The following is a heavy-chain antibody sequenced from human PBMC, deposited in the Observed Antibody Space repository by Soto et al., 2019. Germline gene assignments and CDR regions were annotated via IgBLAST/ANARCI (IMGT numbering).Heavy chain of an antibody. V-gene: IGHV3-21*01. CDR2: ISSSSSYI. CDR3: ARGSQYYYDSSGSVRVI. Sequence: PGGSLRLSCAASGLTFRSYWMHWVRQAPGKGLEWVSSISSSSSYIYYADSVKGRFTISRDNAKNSLYLQMNSLRAEDTAVYYCARGSQYYYDSSGSVRVIWGQGTLVTVSS. CDR1: GLTFRSYW. D-gene: IGHD3-22*01. J-gene: IGHJ4*02.